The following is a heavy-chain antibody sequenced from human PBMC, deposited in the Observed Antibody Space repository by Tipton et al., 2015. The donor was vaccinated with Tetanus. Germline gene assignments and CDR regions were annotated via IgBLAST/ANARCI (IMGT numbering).Heavy chain of an antibody. D-gene: IGHD6-25*01. CDR3: VSGSALDY. CDR2: ISSTSRYI. Sequence: SLRLSCAVSGFTFGNYMMNWVRQAPGRGLEWVSSISSTSRYIYYADSVKGRFTISRDNAKNSLFLQMGSLRADDTAVYYCVSGSALDYWGPGTLITVSS. CDR1: GFTFGNYM. V-gene: IGHV3-21*01. J-gene: IGHJ4*02.